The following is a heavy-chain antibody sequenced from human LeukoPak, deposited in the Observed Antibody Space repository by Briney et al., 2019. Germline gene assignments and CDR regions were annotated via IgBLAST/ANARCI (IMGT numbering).Heavy chain of an antibody. V-gene: IGHV3-21*01. CDR3: ARDASTRCYLCEVDY. CDR2: ISASSNYI. CDR1: GFTFSNYI. D-gene: IGHD2-2*01. Sequence: PGGSLRLSCAASGFTFSNYIMTWVRQAPGKGLEWVSSISASSNYIYYADSVKGRFTISRDNAKNSLYLQMSSLRAEDTAVYYCARDASTRCYLCEVDYWGQGTLVTVSS. J-gene: IGHJ4*02.